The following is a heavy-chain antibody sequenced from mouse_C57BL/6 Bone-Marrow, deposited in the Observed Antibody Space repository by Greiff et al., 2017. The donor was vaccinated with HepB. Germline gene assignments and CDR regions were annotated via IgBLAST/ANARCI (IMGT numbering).Heavy chain of an antibody. Sequence: VQLNESVAELVRPGASVKLSCTASGFNIKNTYMHWVKQRPEQGLEWIGRIDPANGNTKYAPKFQGKATITADTSSNTAYLQLSSLTSEDTAIYYCARGQLRLRGYFDYWGQGTTLTVSS. CDR2: IDPANGNT. V-gene: IGHV14-3*01. CDR1: GFNIKNTY. J-gene: IGHJ2*01. D-gene: IGHD3-2*02. CDR3: ARGQLRLRGYFDY.